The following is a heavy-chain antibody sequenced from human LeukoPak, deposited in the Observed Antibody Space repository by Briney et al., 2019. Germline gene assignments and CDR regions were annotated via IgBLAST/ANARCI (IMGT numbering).Heavy chain of an antibody. Sequence: GQSLRLSCAPSGFTFSAYWMTWVRQAPGRGLAWVANIIEGGDLKYYVDSVKGRFTISRDNTKNSLYLQMKSLRADDTAVYYCARVGKNGWDFDHWGQGTLVTVSS. V-gene: IGHV3-7*01. CDR3: ARVGKNGWDFDH. CDR2: IIEGGDLK. D-gene: IGHD6-19*01. CDR1: GFTFSAYW. J-gene: IGHJ4*02.